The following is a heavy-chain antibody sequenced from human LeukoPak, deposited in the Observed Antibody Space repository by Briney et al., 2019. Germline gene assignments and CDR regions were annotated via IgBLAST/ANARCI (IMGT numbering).Heavy chain of an antibody. J-gene: IGHJ4*02. D-gene: IGHD7-27*01. CDR3: ARDTNGGRGSPFDY. V-gene: IGHV1-69*01. CDR1: GGTFSSYA. Sequence: ASVKVSCKASGGTFSSYAFSWVRQAPGQGLEWMGGIIPIFGTTNYAQKFQGRVTITADESTSTAYMELSSLRSEDTAVYYCARDTNGGRGSPFDYWGQGTLVTVSS. CDR2: IIPIFGTT.